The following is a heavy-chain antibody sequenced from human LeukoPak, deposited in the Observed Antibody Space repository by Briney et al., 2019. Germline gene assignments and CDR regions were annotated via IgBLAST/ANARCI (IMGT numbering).Heavy chain of an antibody. J-gene: IGHJ4*02. CDR2: IFRSGST. CDR3: ARHVGSTGYCEH. V-gene: IGHV4-38-2*02. Sequence: PSDTLSLTCSVSGYSISSGYYWGWFRQPPGKGLEWIGSIFRSGSTNYSPSLMGRATVSVDTSKNQFSVTLTSVTAADTAVYFCARHVGSTGYCEHWGQGLLVTVSA. CDR1: GYSISSGYY. D-gene: IGHD3-9*01.